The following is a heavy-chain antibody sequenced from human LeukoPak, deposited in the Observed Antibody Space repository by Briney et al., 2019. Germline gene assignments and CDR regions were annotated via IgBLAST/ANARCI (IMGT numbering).Heavy chain of an antibody. CDR1: GYSISSGYY. Sequence: SETLSLTCTVSGYSISSGYYWGWIRQPPGKGLEWIGSIYHSGSTYYIPSLKSRVTISVDTSKNQFSLKLSSVTAADTAVYYCARDYYYGSPPDYWGQGTLVTVSS. CDR3: ARDYYYGSPPDY. D-gene: IGHD3-10*01. V-gene: IGHV4-38-2*02. J-gene: IGHJ4*02. CDR2: IYHSGST.